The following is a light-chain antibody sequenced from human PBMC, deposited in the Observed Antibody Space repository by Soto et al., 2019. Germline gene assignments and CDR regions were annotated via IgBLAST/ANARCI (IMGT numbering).Light chain of an antibody. V-gene: IGLV2-14*01. Sequence: QSALTQPASVSGSPGQSITISCTGTSSDIGGYSYVSWYQHHPGKAPKLMIYEVSNRPSEISYRFSGSRSGNTASLTISGLQAEHEAEYYCSSYTSSSTYVFGTGTKVTVL. CDR2: EVS. CDR1: SSDIGGYSY. J-gene: IGLJ1*01. CDR3: SSYTSSSTYV.